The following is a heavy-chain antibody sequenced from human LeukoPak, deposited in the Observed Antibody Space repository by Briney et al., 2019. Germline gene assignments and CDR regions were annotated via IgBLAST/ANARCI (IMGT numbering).Heavy chain of an antibody. V-gene: IGHV3-21*01. J-gene: IGHJ4*02. CDR1: GFTFSSYS. CDR2: ISSSSSYI. Sequence: GGSLRLSYAASGFTFSSYSMNWVRQAPGKGLEWVSSISSSSSYIYYADSVKGRFTISRGNAKNSLYLQMNSLRAEDTAVYYCARDQKGSWYVDYWGQGTLVTVSS. CDR3: ARDQKGSWYVDY. D-gene: IGHD6-13*01.